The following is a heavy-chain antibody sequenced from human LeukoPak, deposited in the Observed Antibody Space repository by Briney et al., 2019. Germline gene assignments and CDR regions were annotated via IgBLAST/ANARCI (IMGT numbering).Heavy chain of an antibody. V-gene: IGHV3-48*02. D-gene: IGHD2/OR15-2a*01. Sequence: GGSLRLSCAASGFTFSSYSMNWVRQTPGKGLEWISYIISSSSAIYYADSVKGRSTISRDNAKNSLYLQMNSLRDEDTAVYYCVRDHYYSFDYWGQGTLVTVSS. CDR1: GFTFSSYS. J-gene: IGHJ4*02. CDR2: IISSSSAI. CDR3: VRDHYYSFDY.